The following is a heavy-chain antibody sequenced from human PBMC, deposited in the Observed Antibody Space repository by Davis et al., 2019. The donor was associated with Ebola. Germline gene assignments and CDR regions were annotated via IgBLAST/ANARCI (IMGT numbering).Heavy chain of an antibody. CDR1: GYTFTCYD. J-gene: IGHJ6*04. V-gene: IGHV1-8*01. CDR3: ARWSPRIEYYYYGMDV. CDR2: MNPNSGNT. Sequence: AASVKVSCKASGYTFTCYDINWVRQATGQGLEWMGWMNPNSGNTGYAQKFQGRVTMTRNTSISTAYMELSSLRSEDTAVYYCARWSPRIEYYYYGMDVWGKGTTVTVSS. D-gene: IGHD2-15*01.